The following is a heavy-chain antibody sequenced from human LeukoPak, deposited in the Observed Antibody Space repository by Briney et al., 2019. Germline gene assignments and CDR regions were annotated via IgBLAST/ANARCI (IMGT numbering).Heavy chain of an antibody. CDR2: INHSGFT. Sequence: SETLSLTCAVYGGSFSGYYWSWIRQPPGKGLEWIGEINHSGFTNYNPSLKSRVTISVDTSKNQFSLKLSSVTAADTAVYYCARGRRQYYYYYMDVWGKGTTVTVSS. J-gene: IGHJ6*03. V-gene: IGHV4-34*01. CDR3: ARGRRQYYYYYMDV. CDR1: GGSFSGYY. D-gene: IGHD1-14*01.